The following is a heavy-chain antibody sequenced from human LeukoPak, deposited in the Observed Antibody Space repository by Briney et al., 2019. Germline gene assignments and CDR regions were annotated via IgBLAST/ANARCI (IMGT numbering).Heavy chain of an antibody. CDR2: VYPGDSDT. D-gene: IGHD3-22*01. CDR3: ARAGLYYDSSGYYYN. V-gene: IGHV5-51*01. Sequence: GESLKISCKGSGYSFTSYWIGWVRQMPGKGLEWMGVVYPGDSDTRYSPSFQGQVTISADKSISTAYLQWSSLKASDTAMYYCARAGLYYDSSGYYYNWGQGTLVTVSS. J-gene: IGHJ4*02. CDR1: GYSFTSYW.